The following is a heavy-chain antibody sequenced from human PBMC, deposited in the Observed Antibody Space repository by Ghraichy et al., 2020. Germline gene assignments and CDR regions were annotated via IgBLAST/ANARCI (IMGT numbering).Heavy chain of an antibody. CDR2: IYYSGST. Sequence: ESLNISCTVSGGSVSSGSYYWSWIRQPPGKGLEWIGYIYYSGSTNYNPSLKSRVTISVDTSKNQFSLKLSSVTAADTAVYYCARGVAFDIWGQGTMVTVSS. CDR1: GGSVSSGSYY. V-gene: IGHV4-61*01. CDR3: ARGVAFDI. J-gene: IGHJ3*02.